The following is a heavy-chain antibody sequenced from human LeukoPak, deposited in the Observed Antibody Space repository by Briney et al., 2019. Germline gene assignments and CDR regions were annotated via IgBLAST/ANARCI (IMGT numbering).Heavy chain of an antibody. D-gene: IGHD6-13*01. CDR2: VRYDGSDK. Sequence: GGSLRLSCATSGFTFSNYVMNWIRQAPGKGLEWVAFVRYDGSDKYYADSVRGRFTTSRDNSKNTLYLQMNSLRTEDTAVYYCAKEGVTAAGILDFWGQGTLVTVSS. J-gene: IGHJ4*02. V-gene: IGHV3-30*02. CDR3: AKEGVTAAGILDF. CDR1: GFTFSNYV.